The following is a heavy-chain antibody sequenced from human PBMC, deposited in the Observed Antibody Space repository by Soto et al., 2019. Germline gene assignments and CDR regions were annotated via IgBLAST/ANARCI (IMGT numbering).Heavy chain of an antibody. J-gene: IGHJ4*02. CDR3: ARDSGTYGDYGDY. V-gene: IGHV3-33*01. CDR2: IWYDGSNK. Sequence: GGSLRLSCAASGFTFSSYGMHWVRQAPGKGLEWVAVIWYDGSNKYYADSVKGRFTISRDNSKNTLYLQMNSLRAEDTAVYYCARDSGTYGDYGDYWGQGTLVTVSS. CDR1: GFTFSSYG. D-gene: IGHD4-17*01.